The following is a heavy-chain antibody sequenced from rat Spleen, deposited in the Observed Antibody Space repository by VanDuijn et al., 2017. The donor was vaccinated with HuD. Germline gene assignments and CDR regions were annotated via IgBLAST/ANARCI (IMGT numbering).Heavy chain of an antibody. CDR2: ISYSGSS. D-gene: IGHD1-10*01. Sequence: EVQLQESGPGLVKPSQSLSLTCSVTDYSITSNYWDWIRKFPGNEMEWIGHISYSGSSNYHPSLKSRISFSRDTSRNQFFLQLNSVTTEDTATYYCASITSYWYFDLWGPGTMVTVSS. CDR1: DYSITSNY. V-gene: IGHV3-1*01. CDR3: ASITSYWYFDL. J-gene: IGHJ1*01.